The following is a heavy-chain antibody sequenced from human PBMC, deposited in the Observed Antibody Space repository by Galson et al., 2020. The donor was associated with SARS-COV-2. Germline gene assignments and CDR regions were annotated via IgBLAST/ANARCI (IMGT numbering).Heavy chain of an antibody. CDR2: ISGYNGNT. Sequence: ASVKVSCKTFGYSIRIYGMSWVRQAPGQGLEWLGWISGYNGNTNYAQKVQGRVTMTTDTSTSTAYMELRSLRSDDTAVYYCVGLITVAGTHYFDYWGQGTLVTVSS. CDR3: VGLITVAGTHYFDY. D-gene: IGHD6-19*01. J-gene: IGHJ4*02. V-gene: IGHV1-18*01. CDR1: GYSIRIYG.